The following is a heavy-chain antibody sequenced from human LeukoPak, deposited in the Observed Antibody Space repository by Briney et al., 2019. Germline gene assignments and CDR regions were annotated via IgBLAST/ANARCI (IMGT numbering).Heavy chain of an antibody. D-gene: IGHD2-15*01. J-gene: IGHJ4*02. Sequence: GGSLRLSCAASRFTFTDYGMHWVRQPPGKGLEWVALIWYDGSGKYYADSVKGLFTISRDNSKNTLYLQMNSLRAEDTAVYYCARDWCGGGSCYYFDHWGQGTLVTVSS. CDR3: ARDWCGGGSCYYFDH. CDR2: IWYDGSGK. CDR1: RFTFTDYG. V-gene: IGHV3-33*01.